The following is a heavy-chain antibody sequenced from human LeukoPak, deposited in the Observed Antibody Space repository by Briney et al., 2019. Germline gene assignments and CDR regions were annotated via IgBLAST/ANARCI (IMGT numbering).Heavy chain of an antibody. CDR1: GFTFSSYG. V-gene: IGHV3-30*18. CDR2: ISYDGSKK. Sequence: GGSLRLSCAASGFTFSSYGMHWVRQAPGKGLEWVAVISYDGSKKYYADSVKGRFTISRDNSKNTLYLQMNSLRAEDTAVYYCAKPQLHSSGWYVFDYWGQGTLVTVSS. D-gene: IGHD6-19*01. CDR3: AKPQLHSSGWYVFDY. J-gene: IGHJ4*02.